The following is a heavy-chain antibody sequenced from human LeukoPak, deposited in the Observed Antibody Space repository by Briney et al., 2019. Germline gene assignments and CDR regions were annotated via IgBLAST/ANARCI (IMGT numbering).Heavy chain of an antibody. J-gene: IGHJ4*02. D-gene: IGHD3-22*01. CDR1: GFTFSDYY. Sequence: GGSLRLSCAASGFTFSDYYMSWIRQAPGKGLEWVSYISSSGSAIYYADSVKGRFTISRDNAKNSLYLQMNSLRAEDTAVYYCATPYINVDTYYYDSSGYYYHYWGQGTLVTVSS. CDR2: ISSSGSAI. V-gene: IGHV3-11*01. CDR3: ATPYINVDTYYYDSSGYYYHY.